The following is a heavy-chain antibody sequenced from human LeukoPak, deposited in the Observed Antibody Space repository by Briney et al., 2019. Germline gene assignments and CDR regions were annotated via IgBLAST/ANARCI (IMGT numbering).Heavy chain of an antibody. D-gene: IGHD4-23*01. V-gene: IGHV4-59*01. Sequence: SETLSLTCNVSGGSIRSVSLSWIWQHPGKGLEWVWYIYYSGSTNYNPSLKSRVTISVDTSKNQFSLKLSSVTAADTAVYYCARETTVVTHGRSDGFDIWGQGTMVTVSS. CDR3: ARETTVVTHGRSDGFDI. J-gene: IGHJ3*02. CDR1: GGSIRSVS. CDR2: IYYSGST.